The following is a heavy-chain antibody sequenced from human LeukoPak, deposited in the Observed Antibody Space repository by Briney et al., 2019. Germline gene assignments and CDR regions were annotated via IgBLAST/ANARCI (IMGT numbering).Heavy chain of an antibody. J-gene: IGHJ5*02. CDR3: ARESVVLMVYAMGWSGWFDP. CDR1: GGSISSYY. CDR2: IYTSGST. Sequence: NPSETLSLTCTVSGGSISSYYWSSIRQPAGKGLEWIGRIYTSGSTNYNPSLKSRVTMSVDTSKNQFSLKLSSVTAADTAVYYCARESVVLMVYAMGWSGWFDPWGQGTLVTVSS. D-gene: IGHD2-8*01. V-gene: IGHV4-4*07.